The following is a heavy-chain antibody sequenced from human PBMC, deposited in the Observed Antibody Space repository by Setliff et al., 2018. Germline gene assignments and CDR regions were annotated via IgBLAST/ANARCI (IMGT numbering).Heavy chain of an antibody. D-gene: IGHD5-18*01. CDR3: ARGGYSYGYDHGFDI. J-gene: IGHJ3*02. CDR1: GYTLTKYY. CDR2: INPSGGLT. V-gene: IGHV1-46*01. Sequence: ASVKVSCKASGYTLTKYYMHWVRQAPGQGLEWMGIINPSGGLTRYAQKFQGRVTMTRDTSTSTAYMELRSLRSDDTAVYYCARGGYSYGYDHGFDIWGQGTMVT.